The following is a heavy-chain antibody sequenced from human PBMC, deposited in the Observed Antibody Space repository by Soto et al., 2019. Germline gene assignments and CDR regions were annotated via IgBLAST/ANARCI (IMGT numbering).Heavy chain of an antibody. J-gene: IGHJ4*02. CDR1: GYTFPHYA. Sequence: ASVKVSCKASGYTFPHYALHWVRQAPGQRLEWLGWIHTGNGNTKYSQDFQGRVTITRDTSASTAYMELSSLRSEDTSVYYCARDRPYYYDSSGYYFDYWGQGTLVTVSS. D-gene: IGHD3-22*01. V-gene: IGHV1-3*04. CDR2: IHTGNGNT. CDR3: ARDRPYYYDSSGYYFDY.